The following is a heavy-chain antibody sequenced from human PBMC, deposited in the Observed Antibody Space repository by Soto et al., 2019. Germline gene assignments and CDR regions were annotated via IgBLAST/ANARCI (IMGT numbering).Heavy chain of an antibody. J-gene: IGHJ6*02. D-gene: IGHD6-6*01. CDR1: GGTFSSYA. CDR3: ARDSLIAAGDYYYGMDV. V-gene: IGHV1-69*13. Sequence: GASVKVSCKASGGTFSSYAISWVRQAPGQGLEWMGGIIPIFGTANYAQKFQGRVTITADESTSTAYMELSSLRSEDTAVYYYARDSLIAAGDYYYGMDVWGQGTTVTVPS. CDR2: IIPIFGTA.